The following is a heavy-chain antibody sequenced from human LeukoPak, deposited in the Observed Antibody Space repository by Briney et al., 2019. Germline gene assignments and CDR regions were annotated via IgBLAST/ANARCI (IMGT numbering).Heavy chain of an antibody. CDR1: GFTFSSYS. CDR2: ISSSSSYI. CDR3: ARGARGMVRGVPSFDY. J-gene: IGHJ4*02. Sequence: GGSLRLSCAASGFTFSSYSTNWVRQAPGKGLEWVSSISSSSSYIYYADSVKGRFTISRDNAKNSLYLQMNSLRAEDTAVYYCARGARGMVRGVPSFDYWGQGTLVTVSS. D-gene: IGHD3-10*01. V-gene: IGHV3-21*01.